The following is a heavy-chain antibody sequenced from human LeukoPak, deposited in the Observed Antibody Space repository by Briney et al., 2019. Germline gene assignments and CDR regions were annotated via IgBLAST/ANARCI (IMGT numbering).Heavy chain of an antibody. CDR3: ATQKNWNYAY. Sequence: PSETLSLTCTLSGGSIGTYYWSWIRQPAGKGLEWIGRIYTSGSTKYNPSLKSRLTISVDKSKNQFSLKLSSVTAADTAVYYCATQKNWNYAYWGQGTLVTVSS. D-gene: IGHD1-7*01. CDR1: GGSIGTYY. V-gene: IGHV4-4*07. CDR2: IYTSGST. J-gene: IGHJ4*02.